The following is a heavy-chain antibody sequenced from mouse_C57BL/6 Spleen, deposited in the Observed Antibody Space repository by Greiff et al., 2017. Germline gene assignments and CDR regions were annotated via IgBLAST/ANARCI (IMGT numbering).Heavy chain of an antibody. D-gene: IGHD4-1*01. CDR2: ISYDGSN. V-gene: IGHV3-6*01. J-gene: IGHJ4*01. CDR3: AREGSGWDDYYAMDY. Sequence: EVKLQESGPGLVKPSQSLSLTCSVTGYSITSGYYWNWLRQFPGNKLEWMGYISYDGSNNYNPSLKNRISITRDTSKNQFFLKLNSVNTGDTATYYCAREGSGWDDYYAMDYWGQGTSVTVSS. CDR1: GYSITSGYY.